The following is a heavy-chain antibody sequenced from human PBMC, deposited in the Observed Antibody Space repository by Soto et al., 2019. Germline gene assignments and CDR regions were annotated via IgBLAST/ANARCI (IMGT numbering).Heavy chain of an antibody. Sequence: SGTLSLTCTVYGDSICSSSYYWGCIRQPPGKGLEWIGSIYYSGSTYYNPSLKSRVTISVDTSKNQFSLKLSSVTAADTAVYYCAKGGSGSYSNAFDIWGQGTMVT. J-gene: IGHJ3*02. D-gene: IGHD3-10*01. CDR2: IYYSGST. V-gene: IGHV4-39*01. CDR3: AKGGSGSYSNAFDI. CDR1: GDSICSSSYY.